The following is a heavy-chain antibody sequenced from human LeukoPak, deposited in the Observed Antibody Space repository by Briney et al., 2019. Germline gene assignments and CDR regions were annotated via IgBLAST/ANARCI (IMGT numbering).Heavy chain of an antibody. CDR2: IFPSGGEI. CDR3: ATYRQVLLPFES. CDR1: RFPFSTFA. D-gene: IGHD2-8*02. Sequence: PGGSPRLSFAASRFPFSTFALSWVRPPPGKGLGWGSSIFPSGGEIHYADSVRGRFTISRDNSKSTLSLQMNSLRAEDTAIYYCATYRQVLLPFESWGQGTLVTVSS. J-gene: IGHJ4*02. V-gene: IGHV3-23*01.